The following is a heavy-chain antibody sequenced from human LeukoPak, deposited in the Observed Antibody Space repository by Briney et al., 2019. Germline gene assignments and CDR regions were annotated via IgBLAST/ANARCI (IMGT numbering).Heavy chain of an antibody. CDR2: MNPNSGNT. CDR1: GYTFTSYD. V-gene: IGHV1-8*03. Sequence: ASVKVSCKASGYTFTSYDINWVRQATGQGLEWMGWMNPNSGNTGYAQKFQGRVTITRNTSISTAYMELSSLRSEDTAVYYCARDKSPDYYDSSGYYYPPRGFDPWGQGTLVTVSS. CDR3: ARDKSPDYYDSSGYYYPPRGFDP. D-gene: IGHD3-22*01. J-gene: IGHJ5*02.